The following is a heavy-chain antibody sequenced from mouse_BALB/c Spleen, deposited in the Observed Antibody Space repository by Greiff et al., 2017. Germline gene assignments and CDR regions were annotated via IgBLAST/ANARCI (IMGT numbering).Heavy chain of an antibody. CDR2: IYPGSGST. J-gene: IGHJ2*01. V-gene: IGHV1S22*01. CDR1: GYTFTSYW. D-gene: IGHD2-3*01. Sequence: LQQPGSELVRPGASVKLSCKASGYTFTSYWMHWVKQRHGQGLEWIGNIYPGSGSTNYDEKFKSKATLTVDTSSSTAYMHLSSLTSEDSAVYSCTCDGDAYFDYWGQGTTLTVSS. CDR3: TCDGDAYFDY.